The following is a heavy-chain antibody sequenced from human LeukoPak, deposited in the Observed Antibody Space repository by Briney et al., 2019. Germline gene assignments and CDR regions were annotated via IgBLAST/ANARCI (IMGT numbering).Heavy chain of an antibody. CDR3: AREPQTIVVAPAANWFDP. CDR1: GYTFTGYY. Sequence: ASVKVSCKASGYTFTGYYMHWVRQAPGQGLEWMGWINPNSGGTNYAQKFQGRVTMTRDTSISTAYMELSRLRSDDTAVYYCAREPQTIVVAPAANWFDPWGQGTLVTVSS. V-gene: IGHV1-2*02. D-gene: IGHD2-2*01. J-gene: IGHJ5*02. CDR2: INPNSGGT.